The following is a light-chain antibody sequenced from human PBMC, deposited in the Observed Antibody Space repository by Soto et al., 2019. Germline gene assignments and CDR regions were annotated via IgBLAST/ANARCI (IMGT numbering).Light chain of an antibody. J-gene: IGLJ1*01. Sequence: QSVLTQPRSVSGSPGQSVTISYTGTSSDVGGYNYVSWYQEQPGKAPKLMIYDVSKRPSGVPDRFSGSKSGNTASLTISGLQAEDEADYYCCSYAGSYSYVFGTGTKLTVL. V-gene: IGLV2-11*01. CDR1: SSDVGGYNY. CDR2: DVS. CDR3: CSYAGSYSYV.